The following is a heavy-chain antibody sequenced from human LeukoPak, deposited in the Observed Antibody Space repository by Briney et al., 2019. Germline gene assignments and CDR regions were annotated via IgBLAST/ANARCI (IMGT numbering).Heavy chain of an antibody. D-gene: IGHD3-3*01. Sequence: ASVKVSCKASGYTFTGYYMHWVRQAPGQGLEWMGWINPNSGGTNYARKFQGRVTMTRDTSISTAYMELSRLRSDDTAVYYCARGGTIFGVVIMSFDYWGQGTLVTVSS. CDR2: INPNSGGT. J-gene: IGHJ4*02. CDR1: GYTFTGYY. CDR3: ARGGTIFGVVIMSFDY. V-gene: IGHV1-2*02.